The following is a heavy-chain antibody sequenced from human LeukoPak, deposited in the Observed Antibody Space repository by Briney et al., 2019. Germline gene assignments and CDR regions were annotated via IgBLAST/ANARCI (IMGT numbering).Heavy chain of an antibody. Sequence: SETLSLTCTVSGGSISSSSYYWGWIRQPPGKGLEWIGSIYYSGSTYYNPSLKSRVTISVDTSKNQFSLKLSSVTAADTAVYYCARGGAYCGGDCYWIGSSNYYYYGMDVWGQGTTVTVSS. CDR1: GGSISSSSYY. CDR2: IYYSGST. D-gene: IGHD2-21*02. V-gene: IGHV4-39*01. CDR3: ARGGAYCGGDCYWIGSSNYYYYGMDV. J-gene: IGHJ6*02.